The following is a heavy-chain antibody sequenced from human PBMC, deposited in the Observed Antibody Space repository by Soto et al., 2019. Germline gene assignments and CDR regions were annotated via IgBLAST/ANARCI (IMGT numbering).Heavy chain of an antibody. V-gene: IGHV3-9*01. CDR3: ARWFTYGNFDYFDY. J-gene: IGHJ4*02. Sequence: GGSLRLSCAASGFTFDDYAMHWVRQVPGKGLEWVSGITRSGGTTTYADSVKGRFTISRDNAKNTLYLQMNGLRAEDTALYYCARWFTYGNFDYFDYWGQGTQVTVS. CDR2: ITRSGGTT. CDR1: GFTFDDYA. D-gene: IGHD3-10*01.